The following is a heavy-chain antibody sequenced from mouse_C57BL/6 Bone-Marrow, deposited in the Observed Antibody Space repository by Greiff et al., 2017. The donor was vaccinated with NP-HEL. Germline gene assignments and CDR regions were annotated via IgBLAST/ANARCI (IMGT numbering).Heavy chain of an antibody. CDR2: IHPNSGST. CDR1: GYTFTSYW. CDR3: ARKEGYGYDEGDPMDY. Sequence: VQLQQPGAELVKPGASVKLSCKASGYTFTSYWMHWVKQRPGQGLEWIGMIHPNSGSTNYNEKFKSKATLTEDKSSSTAYMQLSSLTSEDSAVYYCARKEGYGYDEGDPMDYWGQGTSVTVSS. V-gene: IGHV1-64*01. D-gene: IGHD2-2*01. J-gene: IGHJ4*01.